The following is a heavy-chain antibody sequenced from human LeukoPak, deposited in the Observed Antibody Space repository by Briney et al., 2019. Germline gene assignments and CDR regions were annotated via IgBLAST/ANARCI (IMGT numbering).Heavy chain of an antibody. V-gene: IGHV4-34*01. J-gene: IGHJ4*02. D-gene: IGHD6-19*01. Sequence: PSETLSLTCAVYGGSSSGYYWSWIPQPPGKGLEWSGEINHSGSTNYNPSLKSRVTISVDTSKNQFSLKLSSVTAADTAVYYCARGLRWLGVDYWGQGTLVTVSS. CDR1: GGSSSGYY. CDR2: INHSGST. CDR3: ARGLRWLGVDY.